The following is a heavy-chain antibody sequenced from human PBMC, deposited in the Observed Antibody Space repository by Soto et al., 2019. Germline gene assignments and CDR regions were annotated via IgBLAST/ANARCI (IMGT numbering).Heavy chain of an antibody. Sequence: SETLSLTCTVSGGSISSSSYYWGWIRQPPGKGLEWIGSIYYSGSTYYNPSLKSRVTISVDTSKNQFSLKLSSVTAADTAVYYCARRAYYDSSGQIDYWGQGSLVTVSS. CDR2: IYYSGST. J-gene: IGHJ4*02. V-gene: IGHV4-39*01. CDR1: GGSISSSSYY. CDR3: ARRAYYDSSGQIDY. D-gene: IGHD3-22*01.